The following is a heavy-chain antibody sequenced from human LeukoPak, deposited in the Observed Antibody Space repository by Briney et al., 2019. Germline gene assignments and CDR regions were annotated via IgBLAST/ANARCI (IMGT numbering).Heavy chain of an antibody. CDR3: ARDCSGGSCYGAFDI. Sequence: SETLSLTCTVSGASIRSGDYYWSWIRQPPGKGLEWIGYICDCGSTYYNPSLKSRITISVDTSENRFSLKLSSVTATDTAVYYCARDCSGGSCYGAFDIWGQGTMVTVSS. CDR2: ICDCGST. D-gene: IGHD2-15*01. CDR1: GASIRSGDYY. J-gene: IGHJ3*02. V-gene: IGHV4-30-4*01.